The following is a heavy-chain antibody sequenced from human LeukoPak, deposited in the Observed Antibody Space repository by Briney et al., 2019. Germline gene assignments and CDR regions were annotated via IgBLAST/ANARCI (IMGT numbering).Heavy chain of an antibody. CDR2: IWYDGSNK. D-gene: IGHD6-13*01. J-gene: IGHJ4*02. CDR1: GFTFSSYG. CDR3: AKGPGYSSSWADY. Sequence: GRSQRLSCAASGFTFSSYGMHWVRQAPGKGLEWVAVIWYDGSNKYYADSVKGRFTISRDNSKNTLYLQMNSLRAEDTAVYYCAKGPGYSSSWADYWGQGTLVTVSS. V-gene: IGHV3-33*06.